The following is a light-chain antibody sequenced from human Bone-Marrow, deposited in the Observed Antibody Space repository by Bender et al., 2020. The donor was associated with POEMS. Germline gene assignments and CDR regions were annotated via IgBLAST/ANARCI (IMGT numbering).Light chain of an antibody. V-gene: IGLV2-23*02. CDR2: QVI. CDR1: SSYVGNFNF. Sequence: QSALTQPASVSGSPGQSITISCSTTSSYVGNFNFVSWYQQHPGKAPELMIYQVINRPSGVSNRFSGSKSGNTASLTISGLQPEDEADYYCSSYTDTAKVFGGGTKLTVL. J-gene: IGLJ2*01. CDR3: SSYTDTAKV.